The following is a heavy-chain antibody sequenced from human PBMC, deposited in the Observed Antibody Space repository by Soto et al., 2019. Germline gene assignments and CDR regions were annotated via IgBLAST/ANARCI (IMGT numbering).Heavy chain of an antibody. CDR2: ISYDGSNK. Sequence: GGSLRLSCAASGFTFSSYGMHCVRQAPGKGLEWVAVISYDGSNKYYADSVKGRFTISRDNSKNTLYLQMNSLRAEDTAVYYCAKDPNVQSILKDVYYYYYGMEVWGQGTTVTVSS. D-gene: IGHD1-1*01. J-gene: IGHJ6*02. CDR3: AKDPNVQSILKDVYYYYYGMEV. V-gene: IGHV3-30*18. CDR1: GFTFSSYG.